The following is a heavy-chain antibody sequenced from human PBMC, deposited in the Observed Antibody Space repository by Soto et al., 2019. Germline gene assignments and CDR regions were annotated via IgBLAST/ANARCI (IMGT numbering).Heavy chain of an antibody. V-gene: IGHV4-59*01. Sequence: SETLSLTCTVAGVSISNSYWAWSRQSPEKGLECIGYIFYSGSTKYNPSLQSRVTISLDASKNQFFLQLTSVTAADSAVYFCARVRTLSTLDYWGQGTLVTVSS. CDR3: ARVRTLSTLDY. CDR1: GVSISNSY. CDR2: IFYSGST. J-gene: IGHJ4*02.